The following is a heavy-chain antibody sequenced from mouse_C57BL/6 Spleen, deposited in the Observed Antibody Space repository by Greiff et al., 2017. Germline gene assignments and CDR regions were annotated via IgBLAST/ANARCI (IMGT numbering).Heavy chain of an antibody. Sequence: VKLMESGPGLVQPSQSLSITCTVSGFSLTSYGVHWVRQSPGKGLEWLGVIWSGGSTDYNAAFISRLSISKDNSESQVFFKMNSLQSDDTAIYYCASIYDCYSAYWGQGTLVTVSA. CDR1: GFSLTSYG. CDR2: IWSGGST. CDR3: ASIYDCYSAY. V-gene: IGHV2-2*01. D-gene: IGHD2-3*01. J-gene: IGHJ3*01.